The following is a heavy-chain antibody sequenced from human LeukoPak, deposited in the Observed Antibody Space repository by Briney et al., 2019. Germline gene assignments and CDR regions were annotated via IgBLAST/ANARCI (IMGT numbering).Heavy chain of an antibody. D-gene: IGHD6-19*01. J-gene: IGHJ4*02. CDR2: IRYDGSNK. Sequence: GGSLRLSCAASGFTFSSYGMHWVRQAPGKGLEWVAFIRYDGSNKYYADSVKGRFTISRDNSKNTLYLQMNSLRAEDTAVYYCAKPTSSYSSGWYSYMDYWGQGTLVTVSS. CDR1: GFTFSSYG. CDR3: AKPTSSYSSGWYSYMDY. V-gene: IGHV3-30*02.